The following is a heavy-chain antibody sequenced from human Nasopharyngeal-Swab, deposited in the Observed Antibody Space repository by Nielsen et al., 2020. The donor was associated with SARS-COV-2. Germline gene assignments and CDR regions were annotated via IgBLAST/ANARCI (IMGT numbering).Heavy chain of an antibody. Sequence: GESLKISCAASGFTFSSHSMNWVRQAPGKGLEWVSSISSSSYIYYADSVKGRFTISRDNAKNSLYLQMNSLRAEDTAVYYCARPPGYCSGGSCYSWGQGTLVTVSS. CDR3: ARPPGYCSGGSCYS. J-gene: IGHJ4*02. CDR2: ISSSSYI. CDR1: GFTFSSHS. D-gene: IGHD2-15*01. V-gene: IGHV3-21*01.